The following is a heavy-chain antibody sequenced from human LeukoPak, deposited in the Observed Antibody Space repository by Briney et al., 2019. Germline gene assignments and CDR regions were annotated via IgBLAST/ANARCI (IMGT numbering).Heavy chain of an antibody. V-gene: IGHV3-23*01. CDR1: AFTFNNYA. CDR3: AKGSSSSRPYYFDY. D-gene: IGHD6-6*01. CDR2: ITGSGGDT. J-gene: IGHJ4*02. Sequence: PGGSLRLSCAASAFTFNNYAMSWVRQAPGKGLDWVSAITGSGGDTYHADSVKGRFTISRDNSKNSLYLQMDSLRAEDTAVYYCAKGSSSSRPYYFDYWGQGTLVTVSS.